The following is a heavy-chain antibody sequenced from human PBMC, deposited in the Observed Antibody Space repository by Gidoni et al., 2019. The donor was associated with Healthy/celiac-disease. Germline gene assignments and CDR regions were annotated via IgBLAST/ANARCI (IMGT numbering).Heavy chain of an antibody. CDR1: GGSISSSSYY. V-gene: IGHV4-39*01. J-gene: IGHJ3*02. CDR2: IYYSGIT. D-gene: IGHD2-15*01. Sequence: QLQLQESGPGLVKPSETLSLSCTVSGGSISSSSYYWGWIRQPPGKGLEWIGSIYYSGITYYNPSLKSRVTISVDTSKNQFSLNLSSVTAADTAVYYCARRLSGGKFGAAFDIWGQGTMVTVSS. CDR3: ARRLSGGKFGAAFDI.